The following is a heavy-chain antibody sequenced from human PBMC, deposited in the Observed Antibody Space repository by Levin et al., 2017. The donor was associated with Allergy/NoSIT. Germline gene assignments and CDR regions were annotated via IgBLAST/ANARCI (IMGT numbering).Heavy chain of an antibody. Sequence: LSLPCAASGFTFSSYGMHWVRQAPGKGLEWVAVISYDGSNKYYADSVKGRFTISRDNSKNTLYLQMNSLRAEDTAVYYCAKDLVTMVRGVISLDYWGQGTLVTVSS. CDR1: GFTFSSYG. D-gene: IGHD3-10*01. CDR3: AKDLVTMVRGVISLDY. J-gene: IGHJ4*02. V-gene: IGHV3-30*18. CDR2: ISYDGSNK.